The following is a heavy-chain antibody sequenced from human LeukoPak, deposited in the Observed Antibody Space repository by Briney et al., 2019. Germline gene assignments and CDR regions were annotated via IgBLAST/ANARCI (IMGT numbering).Heavy chain of an antibody. V-gene: IGHV3-7*01. CDR1: GFTFSSYW. D-gene: IGHD3-22*01. CDR2: IKQDGSEK. CDR3: ARERNVYDSSSYYFDY. J-gene: IGHJ4*02. Sequence: GGSLRLSCAASGFTFSSYWMSWVRQAPGKGLEWVANIKQDGSEKYYVDSVKGRFTISRDNAKNSLYLQMNSLRAEDTAVYYCARERNVYDSSSYYFDYWGQGTLVTVSS.